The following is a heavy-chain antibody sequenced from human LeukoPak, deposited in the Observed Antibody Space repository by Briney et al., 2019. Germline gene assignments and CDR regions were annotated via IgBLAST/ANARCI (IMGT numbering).Heavy chain of an antibody. CDR3: ARFPRRGNPYYYYMDV. J-gene: IGHJ6*03. D-gene: IGHD3-16*01. Sequence: KSSETLSLTCTVSGGSISSYYWSWIRQPPGKGLEWIGYIYYSGSTNYNPSLKSRVTISVDTSKNQFSLKLSSVTAADTAVYYCARFPRRGNPYYYYMDVWGKGTTVTVSS. CDR2: IYYSGST. V-gene: IGHV4-59*01. CDR1: GGSISSYY.